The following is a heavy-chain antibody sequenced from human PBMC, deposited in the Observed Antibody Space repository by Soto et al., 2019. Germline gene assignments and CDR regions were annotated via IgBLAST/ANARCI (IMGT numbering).Heavy chain of an antibody. V-gene: IGHV1-69*01. J-gene: IGHJ6*02. CDR1: GDTFKNCV. D-gene: IGHD3-10*01. CDR3: AAELGFGKLSFV. Sequence: QVQLVQSGVEVRRPGSSVKVSCKASGDTFKNCVISWVRQAPGQGLEWMGGIIPLFGTTDFAQRFQGRLTITTDESTTTAYMELSRLRSEDTATYYCAAELGFGKLSFVWGQGTTVIVSS. CDR2: IIPLFGTT.